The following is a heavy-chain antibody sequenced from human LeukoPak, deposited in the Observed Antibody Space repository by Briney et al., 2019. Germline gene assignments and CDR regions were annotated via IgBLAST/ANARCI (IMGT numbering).Heavy chain of an antibody. D-gene: IGHD2-2*01. CDR2: IYTSGST. J-gene: IGHJ4*02. CDR1: GGSISSYY. V-gene: IGHV4-4*07. CDR3: ARSTAARGFFDY. Sequence: SGTLSLTCTVSGGSISSYYWSWIRQPAGKGLEWIGRIYTSGSTNYNPSLKSRVTMSVDTSKNQFSLKLSSVTAADTAVYYCARSTAARGFFDYWGQGTLVTVSS.